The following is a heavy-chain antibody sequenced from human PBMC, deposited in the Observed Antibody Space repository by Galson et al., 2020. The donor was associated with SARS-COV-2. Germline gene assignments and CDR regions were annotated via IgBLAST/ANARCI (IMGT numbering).Heavy chain of an antibody. D-gene: IGHD2-2*01. CDR1: GFTFSSYA. CDR2: ISYDGSNK. J-gene: IGHJ6*02. Sequence: GGSLRLSCAASGFTFSSYAMHWVRQAPGKGLEWVAVISYDGSNKYYADSVKGRFTISRDNSKNTLYLQMNSLRAEDTAVYYCARDLGAYCSSTSCYQGAYYYYGMDVWGQGTTVTVSS. CDR3: ARDLGAYCSSTSCYQGAYYYYGMDV. V-gene: IGHV3-30-3*01.